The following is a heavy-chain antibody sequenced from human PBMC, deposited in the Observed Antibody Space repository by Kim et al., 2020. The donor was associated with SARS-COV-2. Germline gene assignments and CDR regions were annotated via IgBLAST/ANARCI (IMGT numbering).Heavy chain of an antibody. Sequence: GGSLRLSCAASGFTFSRYGMHWVRQVPGKGLVWVSRLNEDGSFTSYSDSVRGRFTISRDNAKNTLYLQLNSLRAEYTAIYYCGRDLGGRDSSWGQGTLVTVSS. D-gene: IGHD3-16*01. CDR2: LNEDGSFT. CDR3: GRDLGGRDSS. CDR1: GFTFSRYG. J-gene: IGHJ5*02. V-gene: IGHV3-74*01.